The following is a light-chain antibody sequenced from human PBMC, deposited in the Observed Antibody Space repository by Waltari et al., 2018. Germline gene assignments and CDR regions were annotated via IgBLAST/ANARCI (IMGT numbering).Light chain of an antibody. J-gene: IGLJ1*01. CDR3: SSFAGSNNYV. CDR2: EVT. Sequence: HSALTQPPSASGSPGQSVTIPCTGTSSEVGGYDYVSWYQQHPGKAPKLIISEVTKRPSGVPDRFSGSKSGNTASLTVSGLQADDEADYYCSSFAGSNNYVFGTGTKVTVL. V-gene: IGLV2-8*01. CDR1: SSEVGGYDY.